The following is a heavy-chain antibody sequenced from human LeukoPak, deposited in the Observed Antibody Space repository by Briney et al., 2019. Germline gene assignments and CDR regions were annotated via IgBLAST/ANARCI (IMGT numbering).Heavy chain of an antibody. V-gene: IGHV1-18*01. Sequence: ASVKVSCKASGYTFTSYGISWVRQAPGQGLEWMGWISAYNGNTNYAQKLQGRVTMTRNTSISTAYMELSSLRSEDTAVYYCATTGFTYCSSTSCPHPNWFDPWGQGTLVTVSS. J-gene: IGHJ5*02. D-gene: IGHD2-2*01. CDR2: ISAYNGNT. CDR3: ATTGFTYCSSTSCPHPNWFDP. CDR1: GYTFTSYG.